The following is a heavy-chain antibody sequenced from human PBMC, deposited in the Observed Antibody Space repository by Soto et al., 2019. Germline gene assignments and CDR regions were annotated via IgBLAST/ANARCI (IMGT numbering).Heavy chain of an antibody. CDR2: IYRTGST. D-gene: IGHD1-7*01. J-gene: IGHJ4*02. CDR3: ASRDPGTSVDY. CDR1: GFNFNEDW. Sequence: GSLRLSCAASGFNFNEDWISWVRQPPGQGLEWIGEIYRTGSTNYNPSLKSRVTISLDKSENQFSLKVTSLTAADTAVYYCASRDPGTSVDYWGQGTLVTVSA. V-gene: IGHV4-4*02.